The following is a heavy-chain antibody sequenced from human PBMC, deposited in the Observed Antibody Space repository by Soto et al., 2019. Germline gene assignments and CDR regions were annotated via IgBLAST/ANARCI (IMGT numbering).Heavy chain of an antibody. D-gene: IGHD3-22*01. Sequence: PSETLSLTCTVSGGSISSSSYYWGWIRQPPGKGLEWIGSIYYSGSTYYNPSLKSRVTISVDTSKNQFSLKLSSVTAADTAVYYCASGEKYYYDSSGYPPRVWHYWGQGTLVTVSS. J-gene: IGHJ4*02. CDR1: GGSISSSSYY. V-gene: IGHV4-39*01. CDR2: IYYSGST. CDR3: ASGEKYYYDSSGYPPRVWHY.